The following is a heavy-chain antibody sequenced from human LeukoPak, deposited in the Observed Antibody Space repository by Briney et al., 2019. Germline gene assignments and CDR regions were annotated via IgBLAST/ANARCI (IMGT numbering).Heavy chain of an antibody. J-gene: IGHJ4*02. D-gene: IGHD5-12*01. Sequence: ASVKVSCKASGYTFTSYYMHWVRQAPGQGLEWMGTINPSGGSTSYAQKFQGRVTMTRDTSTSTVYMELSSLRSEDTAIYYCAKTSRVDSGYDSPFDYWGQGTLVTVSS. CDR1: GYTFTSYY. CDR2: INPSGGST. V-gene: IGHV1-46*01. CDR3: AKTSRVDSGYDSPFDY.